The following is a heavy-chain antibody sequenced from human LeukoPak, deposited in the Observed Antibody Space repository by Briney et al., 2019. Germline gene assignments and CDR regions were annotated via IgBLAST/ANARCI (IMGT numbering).Heavy chain of an antibody. D-gene: IGHD2-2*01. CDR2: ISYDGSNK. CDR1: GFTFSSYG. CDR3: AKDPVDCSSTSCYDRYYYYYGMDV. J-gene: IGHJ6*02. V-gene: IGHV3-30*18. Sequence: GRSLRLSCAASGFTFSSYGMHWVRQAPGKGLEWVAVISYDGSNKYYADSVKGRFTISRDNSKNTLYLQMNSLRAEDTAVYYCAKDPVDCSSTSCYDRYYYYYGMDVWGQGTTVTVSS.